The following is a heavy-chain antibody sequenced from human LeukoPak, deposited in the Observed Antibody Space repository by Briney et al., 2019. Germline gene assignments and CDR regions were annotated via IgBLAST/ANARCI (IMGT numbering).Heavy chain of an antibody. V-gene: IGHV3-53*01. CDR2: IYSGGTP. CDR1: GFTVSSSY. CDR3: ARAQTSPEXXYYYYYMDV. Sequence: PGGSLRLSCAASGFTVSSSYMSWVRQAPGKGLEWVSVIYSGGTPYYTDSVKGRFTISRDHSKNTLYLQMNSMRAEDTAVYYCARAQTSPEXXYYYYYMDVWGKGTTXTVS. J-gene: IGHJ6*03.